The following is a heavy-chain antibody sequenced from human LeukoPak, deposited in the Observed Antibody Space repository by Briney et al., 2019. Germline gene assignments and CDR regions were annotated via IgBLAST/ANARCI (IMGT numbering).Heavy chain of an antibody. Sequence: GGSLRLSCAASGLTFSSYWMSWVRQAPGKGLGWVANIKQDGSEKYYVDSVKGRFTISRDNAKNSLYLQMNSLRAEDTAVYYCARNPLRELYIDYWGQGTLVTVSS. D-gene: IGHD5/OR15-5a*01. CDR2: IKQDGSEK. J-gene: IGHJ4*02. CDR1: GLTFSSYW. CDR3: ARNPLRELYIDY. V-gene: IGHV3-7*01.